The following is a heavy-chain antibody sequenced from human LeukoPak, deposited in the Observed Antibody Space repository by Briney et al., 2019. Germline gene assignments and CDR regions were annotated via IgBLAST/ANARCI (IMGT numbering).Heavy chain of an antibody. J-gene: IGHJ4*02. CDR1: GGTLSRYA. CDR2: LIPIFGTA. CDR3: ARDRTYYYDSRSGYYFDS. V-gene: IGHV1-69*13. D-gene: IGHD3-22*01. Sequence: SVKVSCKASGGTLSRYAISWVRQAAGQGLEWVGGLIPIFGTANYAQKFQGGVTITADESTSTAYMELSSLRSEDTAVYYCARDRTYYYDSRSGYYFDSWGQGTLVTVSS.